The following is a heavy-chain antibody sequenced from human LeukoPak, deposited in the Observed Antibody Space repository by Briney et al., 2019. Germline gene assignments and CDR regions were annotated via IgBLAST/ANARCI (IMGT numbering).Heavy chain of an antibody. V-gene: IGHV4-39*01. D-gene: IGHD3-22*01. CDR1: GDSISSSSYY. Sequence: PSETLSLTCTVSGDSISSSSYYWGWIRQPPGKGLEWIGNIYYSGSTYYNPSLRSRLTISLDTSKNQFSLTLSSVTAADTAVYYCARLQYYYDSDGYYSLYYFDYWGQGTVVTVSS. CDR3: ARLQYYYDSDGYYSLYYFDY. CDR2: IYYSGST. J-gene: IGHJ4*02.